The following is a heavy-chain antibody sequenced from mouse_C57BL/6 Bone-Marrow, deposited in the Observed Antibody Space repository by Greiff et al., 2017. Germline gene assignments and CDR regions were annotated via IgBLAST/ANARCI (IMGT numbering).Heavy chain of an antibody. Sequence: QVQLQQSGAELVRPGASVTLSCKATGDTFTDYEMHWVKQTPVHGLEWIGAIDPETGGTAYNQKFKGKAILTADKSSSTAYMELRSLTSDASAVYFCTIYTGYNAYAMAYSALGPSVTVSS. CDR2: IDPETGGT. J-gene: IGHJ4*01. CDR3: TIYTGYNAYAMAY. V-gene: IGHV1-15*01. CDR1: GDTFTDYE. D-gene: IGHD2-3*01.